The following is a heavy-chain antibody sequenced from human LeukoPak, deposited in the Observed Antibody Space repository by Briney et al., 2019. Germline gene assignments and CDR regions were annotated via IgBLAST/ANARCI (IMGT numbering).Heavy chain of an antibody. CDR1: GFTFSYST. V-gene: IGHV3-21*01. CDR2: IDSRSNYI. Sequence: PGGYLRLSCAASGFTFSYSTMNWVRRAPGRGLEWVSSIDSRSNYIHYGDSVKGRFTISRDNAKDSLYLQMDSLRAEDTAMYYCVKIPINAGFPNWLDPWGQGTLVTVSS. CDR3: VKIPINAGFPNWLDP. D-gene: IGHD2-21*01. J-gene: IGHJ5*02.